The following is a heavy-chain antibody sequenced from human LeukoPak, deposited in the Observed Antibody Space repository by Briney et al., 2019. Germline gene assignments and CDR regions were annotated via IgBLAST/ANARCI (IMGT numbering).Heavy chain of an antibody. CDR3: ARADSSGWLGSLDY. J-gene: IGHJ4*02. V-gene: IGHV4-30-4*08. Sequence: LRLSCAASGFTFSDYYMSWIRQPPGKGLEWIGYIYYSGSTYYNPSLKSRVTISVDTSKNQFSLKLSSVTAADTAVYYCARADSSGWLGSLDYWGQGTLVTVSS. CDR2: IYYSGST. D-gene: IGHD6-19*01. CDR1: GFTFSDYY.